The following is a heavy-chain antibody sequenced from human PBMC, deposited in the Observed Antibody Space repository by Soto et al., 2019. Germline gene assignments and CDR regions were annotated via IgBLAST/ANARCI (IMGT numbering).Heavy chain of an antibody. D-gene: IGHD3-22*01. CDR3: ARVWYDSSGYCSWFDP. CDR1: GYTFTSYG. J-gene: IGHJ5*02. CDR2: TSATTGNT. V-gene: IGHV1-18*01. Sequence: QVQLVQSGAEVKKPGASVKVSCKASGYTFTSYGITWVRQAPGQGLEWMGWTSATTGNTNYAQRLQGRVTMTTDTSTSTAYMELRRLRSDDTAVYYCARVWYDSSGYCSWFDPWGQGTLVTVSS.